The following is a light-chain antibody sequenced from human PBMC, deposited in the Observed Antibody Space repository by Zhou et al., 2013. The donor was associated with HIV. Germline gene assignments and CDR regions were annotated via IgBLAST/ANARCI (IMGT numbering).Light chain of an antibody. Sequence: IQMTQSPSSLSASVRDRVTITCRASQTITTYLNWYQQKPGRAPNLLIFEASTLQTGVPSRFSGSGSGTDFTLTISCLQSEDFATYYCQQYYSYPSTFGQGTDLEIK. CDR3: QQYYSYPST. J-gene: IGKJ1*01. CDR1: QTITTY. V-gene: IGKV1-39*01. CDR2: EAS.